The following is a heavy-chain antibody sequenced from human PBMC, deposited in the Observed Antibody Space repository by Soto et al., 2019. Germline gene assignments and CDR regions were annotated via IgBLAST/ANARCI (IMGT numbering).Heavy chain of an antibody. V-gene: IGHV3-33*01. Sequence: QVQLVESGGGVVQPGRSLRLSCAASGFTFSNYGMHWVRQAPGKGLEWVAVIWYDESKKYYADSVKGRFTISRDSSKNTLYLEWSGLRAEDRAVSYRARGGGLAEGGYWGQGTLVTVSS. CDR2: IWYDESKK. CDR3: ARGGGLAEGGY. J-gene: IGHJ4*02. CDR1: GFTFSNYG. D-gene: IGHD3-16*01.